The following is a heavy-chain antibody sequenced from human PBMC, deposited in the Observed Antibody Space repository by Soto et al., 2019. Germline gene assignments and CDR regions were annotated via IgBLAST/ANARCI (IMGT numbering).Heavy chain of an antibody. Sequence: EVQLLESGGGLVQPGGSLRLSCAASGFTFSSYAMSWVRQAPGKGLEWVSAISGSGGSTYYADSVKGRFTISGDNSKNTLYLQMNSLRAEDTAVYYCAKTVGLTTVTSDYWGQGTLVTVSS. CDR1: GFTFSSYA. J-gene: IGHJ4*02. V-gene: IGHV3-23*01. D-gene: IGHD4-17*01. CDR3: AKTVGLTTVTSDY. CDR2: ISGSGGST.